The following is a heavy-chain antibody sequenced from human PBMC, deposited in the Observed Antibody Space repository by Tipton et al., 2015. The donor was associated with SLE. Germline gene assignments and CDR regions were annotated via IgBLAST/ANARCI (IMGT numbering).Heavy chain of an antibody. J-gene: IGHJ1*01. CDR2: IYHSGST. Sequence: TLSLTCAVSGYSISSGYYWGWIRQPPGKGLEWIGSIYHSGSTYYNPSLKSRVTISVDTSKNQFSLKLSSVTAADTAVYYCASSGYHEYLQYWGQGTLVTVSS. CDR1: GYSISSGYY. D-gene: IGHD3-22*01. V-gene: IGHV4-38-2*01. CDR3: ASSGYHEYLQY.